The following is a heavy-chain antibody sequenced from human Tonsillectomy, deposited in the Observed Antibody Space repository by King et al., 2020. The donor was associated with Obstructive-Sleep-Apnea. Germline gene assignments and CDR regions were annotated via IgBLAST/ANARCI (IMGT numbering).Heavy chain of an antibody. CDR3: ARDVAVAARGY. J-gene: IGHJ4*02. CDR1: GFTDSSNY. D-gene: IGHD6-19*01. CDR2: IYSGGCT. Sequence: VQLVESGGGWVQPGGSLSLSCAVSGFTDSSNYMSWVCQAPGKGLECVSVIYSGGCTYYADSVKGRFTISRDNSKNTLYLQMNSLRAEDTAVYYCARDVAVAARGYWGQGTLVTVSS. V-gene: IGHV3-66*01.